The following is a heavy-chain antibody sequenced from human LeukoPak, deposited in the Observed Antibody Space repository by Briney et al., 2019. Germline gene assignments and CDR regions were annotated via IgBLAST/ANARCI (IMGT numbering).Heavy chain of an antibody. Sequence: PSETLSLTCTVSGGSISSNNYYWGWIRQPPGKGLEWIGYIYYSGSTYYNPSLKSRVTISVDTSKNQFSLKLSSVTAADTAVYYCARGYCSGGSCRAGGAYYYYYGMDVWGQGTTVTVSS. D-gene: IGHD2-15*01. J-gene: IGHJ6*02. CDR3: ARGYCSGGSCRAGGAYYYYYGMDV. CDR1: GGSISSNNYY. CDR2: IYYSGST. V-gene: IGHV4-30-4*01.